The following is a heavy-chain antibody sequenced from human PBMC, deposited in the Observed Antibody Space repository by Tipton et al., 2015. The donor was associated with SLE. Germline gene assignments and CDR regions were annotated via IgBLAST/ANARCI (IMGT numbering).Heavy chain of an antibody. CDR1: GFTFSSYE. V-gene: IGHV3-48*03. CDR2: ISSSGSTI. D-gene: IGHD3-3*01. Sequence: SLRLSCAASGFTFSSYEMNWVRQAPGKGLEWVSYISSSGSTIYYADSVKGRFTISRDNAKNSLYLQMNSLRAEDTAVYYCARGPYDFWSGSPTMDVWGKGTTVTVSS. J-gene: IGHJ6*03. CDR3: ARGPYDFWSGSPTMDV.